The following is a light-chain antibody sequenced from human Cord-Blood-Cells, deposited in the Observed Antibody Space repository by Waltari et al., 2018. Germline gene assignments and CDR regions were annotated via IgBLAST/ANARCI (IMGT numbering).Light chain of an antibody. V-gene: IGKV3-20*01. CDR1: QRVSSSY. J-gene: IGKJ1*01. CDR3: QQYGSSRT. Sequence: EIELTQSPGTLSLSPGERANLSCRASQRVSSSYLAWYQQKPGQAPWLLIYGASSRATCIPDRFSGRGSGTDFTLTISRLEPEDFAGYYCQQYGSSRTFGQGTKGEIK. CDR2: GAS.